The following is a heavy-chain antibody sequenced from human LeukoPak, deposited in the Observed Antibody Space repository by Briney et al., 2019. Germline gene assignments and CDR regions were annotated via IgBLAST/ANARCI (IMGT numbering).Heavy chain of an antibody. V-gene: IGHV3-23*01. J-gene: IGHJ4*02. D-gene: IGHD3-22*01. CDR1: GFTFSSYA. CDR2: ISGSGGST. CDR3: AKSATHITMIVVVIRDYFDY. Sequence: GGSLRLSCAASGFTFSSYAMSWVRQAPGKGLEWVSAISGSGGSTYYADSVKGRFTISRDNSKNTLYLQMNSLRAEDTAVYYCAKSATHITMIVVVIRDYFDYWGQGTLVTVSS.